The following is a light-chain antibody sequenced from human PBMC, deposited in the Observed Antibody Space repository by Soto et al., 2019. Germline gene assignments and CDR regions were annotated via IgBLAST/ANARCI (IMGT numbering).Light chain of an antibody. CDR2: GAS. J-gene: IGKJ1*01. CDR3: QQYNNWPRWE. CDR1: QSVSSK. V-gene: IGKV3-15*01. Sequence: EIVMTQSPATLSVSPGEGATLSCRASQSVSSKLAWYQQKPGQAPRLLIYGASTRATGIPARFSGSGSGTEFTLIISSLQPEDFAVYYCQQYNNWPRWEFGQGTKVEIK.